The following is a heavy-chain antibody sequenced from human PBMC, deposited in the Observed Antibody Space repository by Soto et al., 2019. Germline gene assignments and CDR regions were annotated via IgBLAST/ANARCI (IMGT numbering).Heavy chain of an antibody. J-gene: IGHJ6*02. CDR2: IYYSGST. CDR1: GGSISSYY. Sequence: SETLSLTCTVSGGSISSYYWSWIRQPPGKGLEWIGYIYYSGSTNSNPSLKSRVTISVDTSKNQFSLKLSSVTAADTAVYYCARGGANYYYAMDVWGQGTTVTVSS. V-gene: IGHV4-59*08. CDR3: ARGGANYYYAMDV.